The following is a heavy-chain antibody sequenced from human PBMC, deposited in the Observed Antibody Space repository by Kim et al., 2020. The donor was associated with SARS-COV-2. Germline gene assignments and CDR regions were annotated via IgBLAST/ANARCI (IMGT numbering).Heavy chain of an antibody. V-gene: IGHV3-48*02. CDR3: ARERYDY. CDR2: SSSTI. D-gene: IGHD1-26*01. Sequence: SSSTIYNAASGKGRFTLARDNAKNALTLKMNGLRDEDTAVYYCARERYDYWGQGTLVTVSS. J-gene: IGHJ4*02.